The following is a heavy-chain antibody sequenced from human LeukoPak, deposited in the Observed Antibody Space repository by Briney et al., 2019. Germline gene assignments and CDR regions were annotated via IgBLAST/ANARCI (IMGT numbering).Heavy chain of an antibody. CDR3: ARGGGYSYGYYFDY. CDR2: IYYSGST. D-gene: IGHD5-18*01. V-gene: IGHV4-61*01. CDR1: GGSVSSGSYY. J-gene: IGHJ4*02. Sequence: SETLSLTCTVSGGSVSSGSYYWSWIRQPPGKGLEWIGYIYYSGSTNFNPSLKSRVTISVDTSKNQFSLKLSSVTAADTAVYYCARGGGYSYGYYFDYWGQGTLVTVSS.